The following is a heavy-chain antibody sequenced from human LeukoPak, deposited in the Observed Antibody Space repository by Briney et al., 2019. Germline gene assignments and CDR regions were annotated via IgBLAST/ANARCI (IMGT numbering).Heavy chain of an antibody. CDR1: GYTFTSYG. CDR3: ARTGALAKYCSGGSCYSHYYYYMDV. V-gene: IGHV1-18*01. CDR2: ISAYKGNT. Sequence: ASVKVSCKASGYTFTSYGISWVRQAPRQGLEWMGWISAYKGNTNYAQKLQGRATMTTDTSTSTAYMELRSLRSDDTAVYYCARTGALAKYCSGGSCYSHYYYYMDVWGKGTTVTVSS. D-gene: IGHD2-15*01. J-gene: IGHJ6*03.